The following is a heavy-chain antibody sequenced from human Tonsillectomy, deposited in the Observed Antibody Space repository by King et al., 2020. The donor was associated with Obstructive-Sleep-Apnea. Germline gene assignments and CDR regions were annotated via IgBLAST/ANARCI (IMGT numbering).Heavy chain of an antibody. Sequence: VQLVESGGGLVQPGGSLRLSCAASGFTFSSYAMSWVRQAPGKGLELVSAISDSGCSTYFADSVKGRFTISRDNSKNTLFLQMNSLRSEDTAVYFCAKGLSGPWGQGTLVTVSS. J-gene: IGHJ5*02. D-gene: IGHD6-25*01. V-gene: IGHV3-23*04. CDR3: AKGLSGP. CDR2: ISDSGCST. CDR1: GFTFSSYA.